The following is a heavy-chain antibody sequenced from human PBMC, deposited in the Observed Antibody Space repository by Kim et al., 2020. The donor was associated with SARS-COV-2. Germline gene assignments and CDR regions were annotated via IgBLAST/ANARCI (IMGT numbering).Heavy chain of an antibody. CDR1: GGSFSGYY. V-gene: IGHV4-34*01. Sequence: SETLSLTCAVYGGSFSGYYWSWIRQPPGKGLEWIGEINHSGSTNYNPSLKSRVTISVDTSKNQFSLKLSSVTAADTAVYYCARGYHGIAAAGNFDYWGQGTLVTVSS. CDR2: INHSGST. J-gene: IGHJ4*02. CDR3: ARGYHGIAAAGNFDY. D-gene: IGHD6-13*01.